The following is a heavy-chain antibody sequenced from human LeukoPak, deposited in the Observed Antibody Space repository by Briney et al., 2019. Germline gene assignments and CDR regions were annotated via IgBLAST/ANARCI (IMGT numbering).Heavy chain of an antibody. Sequence: GGSLRLSCAASGFTFSNFWMTWVRQPPGKGLEWVAKIKEDGSEREYVASVKGRFTISRDNAKSTLYLQMNSLRTEDTAVYYCARWASSTWYYGMDVWGQGTTVIVSS. CDR1: GFTFSNFW. J-gene: IGHJ6*02. CDR3: ARWASSTWYYGMDV. CDR2: IKEDGSER. V-gene: IGHV3-7*02. D-gene: IGHD6-13*01.